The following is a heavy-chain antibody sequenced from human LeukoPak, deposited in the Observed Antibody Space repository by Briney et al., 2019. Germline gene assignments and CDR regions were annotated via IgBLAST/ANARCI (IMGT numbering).Heavy chain of an antibody. D-gene: IGHD1-14*01. V-gene: IGHV4-59*01. Sequence: SETLSLTCTVSGDSMSSYYWSWIRQPPGKGLEWIGYIYYSGRTNYNSSLKSRVTISIDTSKTQLSLNLSSVTAADTAVYYCARGRARDGNPIDYWGQGTLVTVSS. CDR2: IYYSGRT. CDR3: ARGRARDGNPIDY. J-gene: IGHJ4*02. CDR1: GDSMSSYY.